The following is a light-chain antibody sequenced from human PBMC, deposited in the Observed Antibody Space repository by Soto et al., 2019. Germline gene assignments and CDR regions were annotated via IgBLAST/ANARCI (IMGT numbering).Light chain of an antibody. Sequence: EIVLPLSPGTLSLSTGERATLPCGASQSVSASYLAWDQQKPGPAPRLFFDAASTRAASSPARCSGGGSGTDFTLTSSGLQSEVYADYLCHQYKKWPKTFGQGTKVDIK. J-gene: IGKJ1*01. V-gene: IGKV3-15*01. CDR2: AAS. CDR1: QSVSASY. CDR3: HQYKKWPKT.